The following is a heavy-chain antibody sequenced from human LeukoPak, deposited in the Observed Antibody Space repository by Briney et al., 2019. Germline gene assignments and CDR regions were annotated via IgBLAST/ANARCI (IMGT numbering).Heavy chain of an antibody. D-gene: IGHD3-10*01. Sequence: GGSLRLSCAASGFTFSDYYMSWIRQAPGKGLEWISYISSSSSYTNYADSVKGRFTISRDNAKNSLYLQMNSLRDEDTAVYYCARDWVRYYGSGSCFDYWGQGTLVTVSS. CDR1: GFTFSDYY. J-gene: IGHJ4*02. V-gene: IGHV3-11*06. CDR2: ISSSSSYT. CDR3: ARDWVRYYGSGSCFDY.